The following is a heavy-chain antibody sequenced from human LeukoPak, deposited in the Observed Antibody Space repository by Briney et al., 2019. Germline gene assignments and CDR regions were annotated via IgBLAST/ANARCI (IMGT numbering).Heavy chain of an antibody. Sequence: GESLKISCKGSGYTFTNYWIGWVRQLPGKGLEFMGIIYPGDSDTRYSPSFQGQVTISVDKSINTAYLQWSSLKASDSAMYYCARTMYNWNDGGYYYYYMDVWGKGTTVTVSS. CDR3: ARTMYNWNDGGYYYYYMDV. CDR2: IYPGDSDT. D-gene: IGHD1-1*01. CDR1: GYTFTNYW. J-gene: IGHJ6*03. V-gene: IGHV5-51*01.